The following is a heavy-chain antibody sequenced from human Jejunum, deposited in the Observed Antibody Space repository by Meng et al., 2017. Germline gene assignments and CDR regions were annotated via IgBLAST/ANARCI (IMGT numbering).Heavy chain of an antibody. Sequence: GESLKISCAVSGFTVSSNFMSWVRQAPGKGLEWVSIIYAAGNTYYGDSVKGRCTISRDKSKNSLYLQMDSLRAEDTAVYYCARMGNYYASGSYRSTWFDSWGQGTLVTVSS. D-gene: IGHD3-10*01. CDR2: IYAAGNT. J-gene: IGHJ5*01. CDR1: GFTVSSNF. CDR3: ARMGNYYASGSYRSTWFDS. V-gene: IGHV3-66*02.